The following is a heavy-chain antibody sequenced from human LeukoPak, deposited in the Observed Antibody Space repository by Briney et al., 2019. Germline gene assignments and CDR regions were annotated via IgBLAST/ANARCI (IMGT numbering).Heavy chain of an antibody. CDR3: ARRLLGYCSGGSCYSGYFQH. CDR1: GSSISSGVYY. D-gene: IGHD2-15*01. J-gene: IGHJ1*01. Sequence: SETLSLTCTVSGSSISSGVYYWSWIRQPAGKGLEWIGRIHTRGTTNSNPSLKSRVTISVDTSKNQFSLKLSSVTAADTAMYYCARRLLGYCSGGSCYSGYFQHWGQGTLVTVSS. CDR2: IHTRGTT. V-gene: IGHV4-61*02.